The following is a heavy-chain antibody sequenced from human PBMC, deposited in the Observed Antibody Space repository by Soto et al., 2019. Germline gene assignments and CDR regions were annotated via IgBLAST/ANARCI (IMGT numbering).Heavy chain of an antibody. CDR3: ALPPGPPNYGGNSHLVQH. CDR1: GFSLSTSGVG. D-gene: IGHD4-17*01. CDR2: IYWDDDK. J-gene: IGHJ1*01. V-gene: IGHV2-5*02. Sequence: SGPTLVNPTQTLTLTCTFSGFSLSTSGVGMGWIRQPPGKALEWLALIYWDDDKLYSPSLKSRLTITKDTSKNQVVLTMTNMDPVDTATYYCALPPGPPNYGGNSHLVQHWGQGTLVTVSS.